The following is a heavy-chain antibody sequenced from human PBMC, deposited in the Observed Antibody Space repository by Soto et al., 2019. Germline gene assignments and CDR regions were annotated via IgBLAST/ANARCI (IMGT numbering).Heavy chain of an antibody. D-gene: IGHD3-3*01. CDR2: IYHSRST. CDR3: AKSMTIFGVDPFDP. V-gene: IGHV4-59*11. Sequence: PSETLSLTCTVSGASIDTHYWSWIRQSPGKGLGWIGYIYHSRSTNYNPSLKSRVTISVDTSRNQFSLKLKFVTAADTAIYYCAKSMTIFGVDPFDPWGQGTLVTVSS. CDR1: GASIDTHY. J-gene: IGHJ5*02.